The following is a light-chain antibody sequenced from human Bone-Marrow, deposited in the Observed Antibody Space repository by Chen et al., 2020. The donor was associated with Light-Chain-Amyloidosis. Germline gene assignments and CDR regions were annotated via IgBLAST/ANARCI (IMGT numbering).Light chain of an antibody. J-gene: IGLJ3*02. Sequence: SYVLTQPSSVSVAPGQTATIACGGNNIGSTSVHWYQQTPGQAPLLVVYDDSDRPSGIPERLSGSNSGNTANLTISRVEAGDEADYYCQVWDGSSDRPVFGGGTKLTVL. CDR1: NIGSTS. CDR2: DDS. CDR3: QVWDGSSDRPV. V-gene: IGLV3-21*02.